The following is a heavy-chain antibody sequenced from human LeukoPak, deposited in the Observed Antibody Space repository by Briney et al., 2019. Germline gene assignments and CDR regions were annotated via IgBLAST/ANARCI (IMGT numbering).Heavy chain of an antibody. J-gene: IGHJ4*01. CDR1: GGTFSSYA. CDR2: IMPSLGIA. V-gene: IGHV1-69*04. D-gene: IGHD3-22*01. CDR3: ARDRRGYDSSGYYPRGVSPFDY. Sequence: PVKVSCKASGGTFSSYAISWVRQAPGQGLEWMGRIMPSLGIADYAQKFQGRVTITADKSTSTAYMELSSLRSEDTAVYYCARDRRGYDSSGYYPRGVSPFDYWGQGTLVTVSS.